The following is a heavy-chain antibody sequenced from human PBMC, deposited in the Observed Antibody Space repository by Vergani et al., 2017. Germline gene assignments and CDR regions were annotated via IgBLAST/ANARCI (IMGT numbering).Heavy chain of an antibody. D-gene: IGHD3-9*01. J-gene: IGHJ4*02. V-gene: IGHV1-46*03. CDR2: INPSGGQK. CDR3: ARGDYGILTGYRY. Sequence: QVQVVQSGAEVKKSGASVKVSCKTSGYTFSNYYMHWVRQAPGQGLEWMGIINPSGGQKNYAQKFKGRVTMTRDTSTSTVYMELSSLRSEDTAIYYCARGDYGILTGYRYWGQGTLVTVSA. CDR1: GYTFSNYY.